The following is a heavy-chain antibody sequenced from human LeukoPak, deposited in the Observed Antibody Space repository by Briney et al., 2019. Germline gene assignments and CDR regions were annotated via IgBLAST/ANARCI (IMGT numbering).Heavy chain of an antibody. CDR3: ARSHGSGSSWYSRPGDAFDI. J-gene: IGHJ3*02. CDR1: GGTFSSYA. V-gene: IGHV1-69*13. Sequence: ASVKVSCKASGGTFSSYAISWVRQAPGQGLEWMGGIIPIFGTANYAQKFQGRVTISADESTSTAYMELSSLRSEDTAVYYCARSHGSGSSWYSRPGDAFDIWGQGTMVTVSS. CDR2: IIPIFGTA. D-gene: IGHD6-13*01.